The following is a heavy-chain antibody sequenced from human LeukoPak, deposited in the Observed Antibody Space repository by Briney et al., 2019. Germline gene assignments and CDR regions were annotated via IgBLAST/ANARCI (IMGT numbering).Heavy chain of an antibody. Sequence: PSETLSLTCTVSGGSICTYYWSWIRQPPGKGLEWIGYIYKSGTANYNPSLKSRVTISVDTSKNQFSLKLSSVTAADTAVYYCARVSPQYCGGNCYFDSWGQGTLVTVSS. J-gene: IGHJ4*02. CDR1: GGSICTYY. CDR2: IYKSGTA. V-gene: IGHV4-59*01. D-gene: IGHD2-21*01. CDR3: ARVSPQYCGGNCYFDS.